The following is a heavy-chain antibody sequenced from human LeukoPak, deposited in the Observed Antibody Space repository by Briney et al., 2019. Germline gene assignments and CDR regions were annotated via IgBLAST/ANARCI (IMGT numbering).Heavy chain of an antibody. D-gene: IGHD3-10*01. J-gene: IGHJ3*02. CDR3: ARECDGSGTDAFDI. Sequence: PSETLSLTCTVSGGSISSYYWSWIRQPPGKGLEWIGSIYHSGSTYYNPSLKSRVTISVDTSKNQFSLKLSSVTAADTAVYYCARECDGSGTDAFDIWGQGTMVTVSS. V-gene: IGHV4-59*12. CDR2: IYHSGST. CDR1: GGSISSYY.